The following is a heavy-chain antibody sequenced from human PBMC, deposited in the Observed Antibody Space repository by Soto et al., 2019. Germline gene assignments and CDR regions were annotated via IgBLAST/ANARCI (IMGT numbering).Heavy chain of an antibody. J-gene: IGHJ6*03. CDR2: IYSGGST. V-gene: IGHV3-66*01. CDR3: ARDWYGDPSYYYYYYMDV. CDR1: GFTVSSNY. Sequence: EVQLVESGGGLVQPGGSLRLSCAASGFTVSSNYMSWVRQAPGKGPEWVSVIYSGGSTYYADSVKGRFTISRDNSKNTLYLQMNSLRAEDTAVYYCARDWYGDPSYYYYYYMDVWGKGTTVTVSS. D-gene: IGHD4-17*01.